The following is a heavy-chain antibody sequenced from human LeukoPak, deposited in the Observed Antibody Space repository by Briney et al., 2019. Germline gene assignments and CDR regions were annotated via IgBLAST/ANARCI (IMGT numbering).Heavy chain of an antibody. CDR2: INGNGDKT. D-gene: IGHD2/OR15-2a*01. Sequence: GGSLRLSCAASGFTFSGFSMPWIRQAPGRELEYVSAINGNGDKTFYTDSVRGRFTIFRDNSKNTLFLQMGSLRGEDTALYFCARIGMENFYDLWGQGTLVTVSS. CDR1: GFTFSGFS. J-gene: IGHJ5*02. V-gene: IGHV3-64*02. CDR3: ARIGMENFYDL.